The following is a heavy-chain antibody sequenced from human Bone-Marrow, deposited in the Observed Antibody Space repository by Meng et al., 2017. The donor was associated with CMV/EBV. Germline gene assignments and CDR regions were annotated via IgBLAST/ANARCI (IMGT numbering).Heavy chain of an antibody. CDR3: ARDYDFWSGYSGYDYYYGMDV. Sequence: GGSLRLSCAASGFTVSSNYMSWVRQAPGKGLEWVSVIYSGGSTYYADSVKGRFTISRDNSKNTLYLQMNSLRSEDTAVYYCARDYDFWSGYSGYDYYYGMDVWGQGTTVTVSS. D-gene: IGHD3-3*01. CDR2: IYSGGST. J-gene: IGHJ6*02. CDR1: GFTVSSNY. V-gene: IGHV3-53*05.